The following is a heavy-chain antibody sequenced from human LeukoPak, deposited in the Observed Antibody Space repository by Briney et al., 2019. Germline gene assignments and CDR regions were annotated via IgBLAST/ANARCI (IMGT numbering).Heavy chain of an antibody. V-gene: IGHV4-59*08. Sequence: PSETLSLTCTVSGGSISSYYWSCIRQPPGKGLEGIGYIYYSGSTNYNPSLKSRVTISVDTSKNQCSLKLSSVTAADTAVYYCARRLGGTSTGFDYWGQGTLVTVSS. CDR1: GGSISSYY. D-gene: IGHD2-2*01. CDR2: IYYSGST. J-gene: IGHJ4*02. CDR3: ARRLGGTSTGFDY.